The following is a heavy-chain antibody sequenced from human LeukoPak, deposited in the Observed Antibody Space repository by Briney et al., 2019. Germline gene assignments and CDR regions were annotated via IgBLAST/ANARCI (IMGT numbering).Heavy chain of an antibody. CDR1: GYTFTAYY. J-gene: IGHJ4*02. V-gene: IGHV1-2*02. CDR2: INRKTGVT. Sequence: ASVKVSCKASGYTFTAYYMYWVRQAPGQGLEWMGWINRKTGVTNSAQKFQGRVTMTRDTSISTAYMELKRLSSDDTAVYFCAREGFCTGSKCPAEYWGQGTLVTVSS. CDR3: AREGFCTGSKCPAEY. D-gene: IGHD2-8*02.